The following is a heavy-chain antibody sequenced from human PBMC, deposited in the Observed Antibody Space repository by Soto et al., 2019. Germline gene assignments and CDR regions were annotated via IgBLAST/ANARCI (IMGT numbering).Heavy chain of an antibody. CDR3: ARGSSGNYYLDY. CDR1: GFTFSSYW. J-gene: IGHJ4*02. D-gene: IGHD3-10*01. CDR2: INTDGSTT. V-gene: IGHV3-74*01. Sequence: EVQLVESGGNLVQPGGSLRLSCAASGFTFSSYWIPWVRQPPGKGLLWVSRINTDGSTTNYADSVKGRFTISRDNAKTTLYLQMNSLRAEDTAVYYCARGSSGNYYLDYWGQGALVTISS.